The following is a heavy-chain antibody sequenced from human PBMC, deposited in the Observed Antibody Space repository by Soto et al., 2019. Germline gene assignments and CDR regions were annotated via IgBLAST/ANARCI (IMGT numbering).Heavy chain of an antibody. CDR2: IYHSGST. Sequence: LSLTCAVSGGSISSGGYSWSWIRQPPGKGLEWIGYIYHSGSTYYNPSLKSRVTISVDRSKNQFSLKLSSVTAADTAVYYCASSASGSYYGGYFQHWGQGTLVTVSS. CDR1: GGSISSGGYS. D-gene: IGHD1-26*01. CDR3: ASSASGSYYGGYFQH. J-gene: IGHJ1*01. V-gene: IGHV4-30-2*01.